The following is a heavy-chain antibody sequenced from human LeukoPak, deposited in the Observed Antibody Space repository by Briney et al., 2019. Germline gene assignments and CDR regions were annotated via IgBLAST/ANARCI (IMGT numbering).Heavy chain of an antibody. V-gene: IGHV4-59*01. CDR2: IYYSGST. D-gene: IGHD4-23*01. CDR1: GGSISSYY. Sequence: SETLSLTCTVSGGSISSYYWSWIRQPPGKGLEWIGYIYYSGSTNYNPSLKSRVTISVDTSKNQFSLKLSSVTAADTAVYYCARQTTVAYYFDHWGQGTLVTVSS. CDR3: ARQTTVAYYFDH. J-gene: IGHJ4*02.